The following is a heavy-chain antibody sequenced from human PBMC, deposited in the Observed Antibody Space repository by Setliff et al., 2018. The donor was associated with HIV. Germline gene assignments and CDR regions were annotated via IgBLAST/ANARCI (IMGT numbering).Heavy chain of an antibody. CDR3: SVGAGGGGY. J-gene: IGHJ4*02. CDR2: IIPMPGTA. V-gene: IGHV1-69*10. D-gene: IGHD3-10*01. Sequence: SVKVSCKASGYTFSSYSLHWVRQAPGQGLEWMGGIIPMPGTANYAQKFQGRVTITADTSASTAYMELSSLRSEDTAVYYCSVGAGGGGYWGQGTLVTVSS. CDR1: GYTFSSYS.